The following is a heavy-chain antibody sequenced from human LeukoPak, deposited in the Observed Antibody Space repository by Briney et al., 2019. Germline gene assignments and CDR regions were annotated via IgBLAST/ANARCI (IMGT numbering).Heavy chain of an antibody. CDR1: GDSVSSNSAA. J-gene: IGHJ1*01. V-gene: IGHV6-1*01. Sequence: SQTLSLTCAISGDSVSSNSAAWNWIRQSPSRGLEWLGRTYYRSKWYNDYAVSVKSRITINPDTSKNQFSLQLNSVTPEDTAVYYCARDRHFPKGKSQDSSSWYILFQHWGQGTLVTVSS. CDR3: ARDRHFPKGKSQDSSSWYILFQH. CDR2: TYYRSKWYN. D-gene: IGHD6-13*01.